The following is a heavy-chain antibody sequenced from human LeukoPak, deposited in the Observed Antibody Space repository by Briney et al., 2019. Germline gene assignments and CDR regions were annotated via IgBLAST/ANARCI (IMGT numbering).Heavy chain of an antibody. V-gene: IGHV3-33*01. Sequence: GGSLRLSCAASGFPFSNYAMHWVRQDPGKGLEWVAVIWYDGSDKYYGESLKGRFTISRDNSKNTLYLQMNGLRAEDSAVYYCARGPPGDFWTYDYYYYGMDVWGQGTTVTVSS. D-gene: IGHD3/OR15-3a*01. J-gene: IGHJ6*02. CDR3: ARGPPGDFWTYDYYYYGMDV. CDR1: GFPFSNYA. CDR2: IWYDGSDK.